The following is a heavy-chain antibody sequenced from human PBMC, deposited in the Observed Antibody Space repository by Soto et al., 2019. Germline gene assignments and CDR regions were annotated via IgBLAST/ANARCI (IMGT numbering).Heavy chain of an antibody. D-gene: IGHD6-19*01. Sequence: GGSLRLSCATSGFTASPNYMTWVRQAPGKGLEWVAIFYSGARTYYRDSVKGRFTISRDRSKSTLFLQMNNLTAEDTAVYFCAKNGHWLDVQLDSWGQGTQVTVSS. J-gene: IGHJ4*02. CDR3: AKNGHWLDVQLDS. V-gene: IGHV3-53*01. CDR2: FYSGART. CDR1: GFTASPNY.